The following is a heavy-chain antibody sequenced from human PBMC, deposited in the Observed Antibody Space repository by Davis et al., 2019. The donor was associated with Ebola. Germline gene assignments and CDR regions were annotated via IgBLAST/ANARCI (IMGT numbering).Heavy chain of an antibody. CDR1: GYSINRGFT. D-gene: IGHD3-10*01. Sequence: MPSETLSLTCTVSGYSINRGFTWGWIRQPPGKGLEWIGSIYHSGSTYYNPSLKSRVTISVDTSKNQFSLKLSSVTAADTAVYYCARQGLLWFGELFFDYWGQGTLVTVSS. CDR3: ARQGLLWFGELFFDY. V-gene: IGHV4-38-2*02. CDR2: IYHSGST. J-gene: IGHJ4*02.